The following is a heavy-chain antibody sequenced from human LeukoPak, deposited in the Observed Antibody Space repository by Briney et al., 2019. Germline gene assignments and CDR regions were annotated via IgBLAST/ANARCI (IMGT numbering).Heavy chain of an antibody. D-gene: IGHD6-19*01. V-gene: IGHV4-59*08. Sequence: SETLSLTCTVSGDSLSSHYWSWVRQPPGKGLEWVGYIYCSGSTHYYPALRRRGTISEDTSKHQFPLQLTSVTAADTGVYYCARNVGWYSHDSWGQGTLVTVSS. CDR2: IYCSGST. CDR1: GDSLSSHY. J-gene: IGHJ4*02. CDR3: ARNVGWYSHDS.